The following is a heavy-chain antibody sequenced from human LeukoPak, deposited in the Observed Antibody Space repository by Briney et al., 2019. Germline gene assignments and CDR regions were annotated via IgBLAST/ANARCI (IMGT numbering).Heavy chain of an antibody. CDR2: INHSGTT. CDR3: ARGKYFYDSSGYNDAFDI. V-gene: IGHV4-34*01. CDR1: GGSFSGYF. D-gene: IGHD3-22*01. J-gene: IGHJ3*02. Sequence: KPSETLSLTCAVYGGSFSGYFWSWIRQPPGKGLEWIGEINHSGTTNYNPSLKSRVTISVDTSKNQFSLKLSSVTAADTAVYYCARGKYFYDSSGYNDAFDIWGQGTMVTVSS.